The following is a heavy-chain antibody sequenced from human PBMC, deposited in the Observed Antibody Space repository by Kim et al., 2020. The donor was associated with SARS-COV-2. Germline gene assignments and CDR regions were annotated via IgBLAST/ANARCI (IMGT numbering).Heavy chain of an antibody. CDR3: QYSGSSDAFDI. D-gene: IGHD1-26*01. V-gene: IGHV3-48*04. J-gene: IGHJ3*02. CDR1: GFTFSSYS. CDR2: ISSSSSTI. Sequence: GGSLRLSCAASGFTFSSYSMNWVRQAPGKGLEWVSYISSSSSTIYYADSVKGRFTISRDNAKNSLYLQMNSVRAEDTAVYYCQYSGSSDAFDIWGQGTMVTVSS.